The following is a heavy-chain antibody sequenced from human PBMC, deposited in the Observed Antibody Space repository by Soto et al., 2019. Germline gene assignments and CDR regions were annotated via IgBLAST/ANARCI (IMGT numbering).Heavy chain of an antibody. V-gene: IGHV1-69*13. D-gene: IGHD5-12*01. J-gene: IGHJ6*02. CDR1: GGTFSSYA. CDR2: SIPIFGTA. Sequence: SVKVSCKASGGTFSSYAISWVRQAPGQGLEWMGGSIPIFGTANYAQKFQGRVTISVDESTSTAYMELSSLRSEDTAVYYCARGRGYSGDDHYYYFDMDVWGQGTTVTVS. CDR3: ARGRGYSGDDHYYYFDMDV.